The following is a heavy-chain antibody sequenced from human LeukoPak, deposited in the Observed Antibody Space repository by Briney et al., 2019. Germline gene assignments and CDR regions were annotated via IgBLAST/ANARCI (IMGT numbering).Heavy chain of an antibody. D-gene: IGHD2-2*01. CDR3: ARDITPYQLLRIDDAFDI. CDR1: GFTFSSYS. CDR2: ISSSSSYI. J-gene: IGHJ3*02. Sequence: GGSLRLSCAASGFTFSSYSMNWVRQAPGKGLEWVSSISSSSSYIYYADSVKGRFTISRDNAKNSLYLQMNSLRAEDTAVYYCARDITPYQLLRIDDAFDIWGQGTMVTVSS. V-gene: IGHV3-21*01.